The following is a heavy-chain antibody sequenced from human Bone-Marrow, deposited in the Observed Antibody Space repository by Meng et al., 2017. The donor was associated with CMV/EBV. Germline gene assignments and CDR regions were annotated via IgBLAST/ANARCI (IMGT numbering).Heavy chain of an antibody. D-gene: IGHD2-2*01. CDR1: GGSISSYY. CDR3: ARDGLVEYQRKGAFAI. CDR2: IYYSGST. Sequence: SETLSLTCTVSGGSISSYYWSWIRQPPGKGLEWIGYIYYSGSTNYNPSLKSRVTISVDTSKNQFSLKLSSVTAADTAVYYCARDGLVEYQRKGAFAIWGPGKMVNVSS. V-gene: IGHV4-59*01. J-gene: IGHJ3*02.